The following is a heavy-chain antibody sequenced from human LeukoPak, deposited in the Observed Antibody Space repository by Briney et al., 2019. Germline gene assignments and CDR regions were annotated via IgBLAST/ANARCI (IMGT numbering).Heavy chain of an antibody. J-gene: IGHJ5*02. D-gene: IGHD3-3*01. V-gene: IGHV3-30-3*01. CDR2: ISYDGSNK. CDR3: ARESEYYDFWSGYYRRSTGWFDP. Sequence: PGGSLRLSCAASGFTFSSYAMHWVRQAPGKGLEWVAVISYDGSNKYYADSVKGRFTISRDNSKNTLYLQMNSLRAEDTAVYYCARESEYYDFWSGYYRRSTGWFDPWGQGTLVTVSS. CDR1: GFTFSSYA.